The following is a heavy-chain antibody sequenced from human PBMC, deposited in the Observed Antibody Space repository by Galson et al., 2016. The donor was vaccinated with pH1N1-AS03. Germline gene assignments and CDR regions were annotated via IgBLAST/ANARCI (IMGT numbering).Heavy chain of an antibody. V-gene: IGHV4-59*08. Sequence: ETLSLTCTVSGGSIIGHHWSWIRQPPGKGLEWIGHIPYNGDNKYNPSLKTRVTISMDTSKSQLALTLSSVTATDTAVYYCAAFVEGGGGSGYWGQGRLITVS. J-gene: IGHJ4*02. CDR1: GGSIIGHH. CDR3: AAFVEGGGGSGY. CDR2: IPYNGDN. D-gene: IGHD1-26*01.